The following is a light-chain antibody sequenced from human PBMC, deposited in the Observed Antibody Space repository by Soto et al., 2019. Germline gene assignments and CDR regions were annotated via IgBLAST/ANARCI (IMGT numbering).Light chain of an antibody. CDR3: QTWGSGASNWV. CDR2: VNGDGSH. Sequence: QLVLTQSPSASASLGASVKFTCTLSSGHSSYAVAWHQQQPEKGPRYLMRVNGDGSHVKGDGIPDRFSGSSSGTERYLTISSLQSEDEGDYYCQTWGSGASNWVFGGGTKVTVL. J-gene: IGLJ3*02. CDR1: SGHSSYA. V-gene: IGLV4-69*01.